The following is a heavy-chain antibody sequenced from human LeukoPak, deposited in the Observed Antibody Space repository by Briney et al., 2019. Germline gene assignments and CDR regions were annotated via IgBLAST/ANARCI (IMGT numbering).Heavy chain of an antibody. CDR3: ARGLIHKVREVTWFDP. CDR2: INHSGST. D-gene: IGHD3-10*01. Sequence: PSETLSLTCAVYGGSFSGYYWSWIRQPPRKGLGLIGEINHSGSTNYNPSLKSRVTISVDTSKNQFSLKLSSVTAADTAVYYCARGLIHKVREVTWFDPWGQGTLVTVSS. V-gene: IGHV4-34*01. J-gene: IGHJ5*02. CDR1: GGSFSGYY.